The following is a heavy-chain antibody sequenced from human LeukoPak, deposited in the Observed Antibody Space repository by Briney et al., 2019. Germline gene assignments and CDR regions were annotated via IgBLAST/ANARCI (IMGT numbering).Heavy chain of an antibody. CDR3: ARSFRYGRSYFDY. Sequence: ASVKVSCKASGYTFTGYYMHWVRQAPGQGLEWTGWINPNSGGTNYAQKFQGRVTMIRDTSISTAYMELSRLRSDDTAVYYCARSFRYGRSYFDYWGQGRLATVSS. J-gene: IGHJ4*02. V-gene: IGHV1-2*02. CDR2: INPNSGGT. CDR1: GYTFTGYY. D-gene: IGHD1-14*01.